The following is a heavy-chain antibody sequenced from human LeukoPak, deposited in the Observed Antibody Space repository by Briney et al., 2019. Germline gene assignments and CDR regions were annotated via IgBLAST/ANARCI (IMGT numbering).Heavy chain of an antibody. J-gene: IGHJ3*02. CDR1: GFTFSSYS. D-gene: IGHD3-3*01. CDR3: ARVYDFWSGSDAFDI. V-gene: IGHV3-48*01. CDR2: ISSSSSTI. Sequence: PGGSLRLSCAASGFTFSSYSMNWVRQAPGKGLERVSYISSSSSTIYYADSVKGRFTISRDNAKNSLYLQMNSLRAEDTAVYYCARVYDFWSGSDAFDIWGQGTIVTVSS.